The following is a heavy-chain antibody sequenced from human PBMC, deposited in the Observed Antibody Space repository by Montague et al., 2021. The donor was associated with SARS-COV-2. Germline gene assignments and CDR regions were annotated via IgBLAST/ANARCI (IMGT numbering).Heavy chain of an antibody. D-gene: IGHD2-2*02. CDR1: GGSFGGYY. Sequence: SETLSLTCAVYGGSFGGYYWSWIRRPPGKGLEWIGEINDSGSTKYNPSLRSRFIMSVDRSKNQVSLKLNAVTAADTAVYFCARQYCGDTNCYRREYYFDQWGQGTLVTVSS. J-gene: IGHJ4*02. CDR2: INDSGST. CDR3: ARQYCGDTNCYRREYYFDQ. V-gene: IGHV4-34*01.